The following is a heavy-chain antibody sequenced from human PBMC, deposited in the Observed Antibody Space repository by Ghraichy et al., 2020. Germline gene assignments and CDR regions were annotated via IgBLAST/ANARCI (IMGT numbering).Heavy chain of an antibody. D-gene: IGHD3-22*01. J-gene: IGHJ4*02. CDR1: GFTFSTYW. V-gene: IGHV3-7*01. Sequence: GGSLRLSCAAYGFTFSTYWMSWVRQAPGKGLEWVANIKQDGSKKYYVDSVKGRFTISRDNAKNSMYLQMNSLRAEDTAVYYCARDKRKYYDSSGLDYWGQGTLLTVSS. CDR3: ARDKRKYYDSSGLDY. CDR2: IKQDGSKK.